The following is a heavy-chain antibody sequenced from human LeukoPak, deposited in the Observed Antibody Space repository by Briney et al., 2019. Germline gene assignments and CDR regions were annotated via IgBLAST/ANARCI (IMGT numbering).Heavy chain of an antibody. Sequence: GGSLRLSCAASGFTFSSYGMHWGRQAPGKGLEWGAVISYDGSNKYYADSVKGRFTISRDNSKNTLYLQMNSLRAEDTAVYYCAKAYSGYDFDYWGQGTLVTVSS. J-gene: IGHJ4*02. CDR1: GFTFSSYG. V-gene: IGHV3-30*18. CDR2: ISYDGSNK. D-gene: IGHD5-12*01. CDR3: AKAYSGYDFDY.